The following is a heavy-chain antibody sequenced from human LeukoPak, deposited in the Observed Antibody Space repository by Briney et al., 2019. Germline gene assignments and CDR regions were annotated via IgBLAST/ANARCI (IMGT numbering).Heavy chain of an antibody. V-gene: IGHV4-39*01. CDR3: ARNRSASIAAAGTAFDI. D-gene: IGHD6-13*01. CDR1: GGSISSSSSY. CDR2: IYYSGST. J-gene: IGHJ3*02. Sequence: PSETLSLTCTVSGGSISSSSSYWAWIRQPPGKGLEWIGSIYYSGSTSYNPYLKSRVTISVDTSKNQFSLKLSSVTAADTAVYYCARNRSASIAAAGTAFDIWGQGTMVTVSS.